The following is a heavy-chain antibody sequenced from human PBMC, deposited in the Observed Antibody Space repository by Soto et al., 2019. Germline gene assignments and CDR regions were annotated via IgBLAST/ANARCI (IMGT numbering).Heavy chain of an antibody. J-gene: IGHJ4*02. CDR2: ISAYNGNT. Sequence: ASVKVSCKASGYTFTSYGISWVRQAPGQGLEWMGWISAYNGNTNYAQKLQGRVTMTTDTSTSTAYMELRSLRSDDTAVFYCARDLSVAYYYDSSGSFDYWGQGTLVTVSS. D-gene: IGHD3-22*01. CDR3: ARDLSVAYYYDSSGSFDY. V-gene: IGHV1-18*01. CDR1: GYTFTSYG.